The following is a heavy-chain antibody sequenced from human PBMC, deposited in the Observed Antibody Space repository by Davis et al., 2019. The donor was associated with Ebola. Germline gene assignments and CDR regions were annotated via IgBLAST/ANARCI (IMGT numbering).Heavy chain of an antibody. CDR1: RESFSGDY. CDR3: ARGWAFDI. J-gene: IGHJ3*02. CDR2: INHSGRT. Sequence: PSETLSLTCAVYRESFSGDYWTWTRQSPGKGLEWIGEINHSGRTFYNPSLKSRVTVSLDTSKNQFSLKLSSVTAADTAVYYCARGWAFDIWGQGTMVTVSS. V-gene: IGHV4-34*01.